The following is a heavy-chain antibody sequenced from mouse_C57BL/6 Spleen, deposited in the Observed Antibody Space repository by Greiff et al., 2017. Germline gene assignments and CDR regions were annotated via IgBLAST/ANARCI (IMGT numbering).Heavy chain of an antibody. Sequence: QVQLQQSGAELVRPGASVTLSCKASGYTFTDYEMHWVKQTPVHGLEWIGAIDPETGGTAYNQKFKGKDILTADKSSSTAYMELRSLTSEDSAVYYCTSHGSSSLGYFDVWGTGTTVTVSS. CDR3: TSHGSSSLGYFDV. V-gene: IGHV1-15*01. D-gene: IGHD1-1*01. J-gene: IGHJ1*03. CDR1: GYTFTDYE. CDR2: IDPETGGT.